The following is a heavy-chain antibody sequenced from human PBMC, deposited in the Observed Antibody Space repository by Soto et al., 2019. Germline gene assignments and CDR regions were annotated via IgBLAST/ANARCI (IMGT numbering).Heavy chain of an antibody. D-gene: IGHD4-17*01. CDR3: ATDYGGKVDF. V-gene: IGHV1-18*04. CDR2: ISAFNGNA. Sequence: QVQLVQSGAEVKKPGASVKVSCKASGYTFTSNGFNWVRQAPGQGLEWMGSISAFNGNAHYAQNLQGRVTLTTDTSTSTAYMDLRSLTSDDTAVYYCATDYGGKVDFWGQGTLVTVSS. CDR1: GYTFTSNG. J-gene: IGHJ4*02.